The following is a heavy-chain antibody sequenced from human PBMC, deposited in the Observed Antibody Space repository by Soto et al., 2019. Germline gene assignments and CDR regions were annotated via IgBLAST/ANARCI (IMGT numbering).Heavy chain of an antibody. CDR1: GFTFSSYG. V-gene: IGHV3-30*18. J-gene: IGHJ6*01. CDR2: ISYDGSNK. CDR3: AKDMGLRENYYYGMDV. D-gene: IGHD5-12*01. Sequence: QVQLVESGGGVVQPGRSLRLSCAASGFTFSSYGMHWVRQAPGKGLEWVAVISYDGSNKYYADSVKGRFTISRDNSKNTLYLQMNSLRAEDTAVYYCAKDMGLRENYYYGMDVW.